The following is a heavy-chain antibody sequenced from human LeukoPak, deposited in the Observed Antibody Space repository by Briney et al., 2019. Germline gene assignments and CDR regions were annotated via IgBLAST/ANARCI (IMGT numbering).Heavy chain of an antibody. D-gene: IGHD2-2*01. CDR1: GGSISSSSYY. CDR2: IYYSGST. J-gene: IGHJ1*01. V-gene: IGHV4-39*01. Sequence: MSSETLSLTCTVSGGSISSSSYYWGWIRQPPGKGLEWIGSIYYSGSTYYNPSLKSRVTISVDTSKNQFSLKLSSVTAADTAVYYCASGVIVPAAIYFQHWGQGTLVTVSS. CDR3: ASGVIVPAAIYFQH.